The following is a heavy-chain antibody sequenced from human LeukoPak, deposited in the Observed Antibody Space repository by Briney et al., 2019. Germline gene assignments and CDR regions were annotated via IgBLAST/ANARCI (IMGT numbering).Heavy chain of an antibody. J-gene: IGHJ6*03. D-gene: IGHD3-10*01. CDR1: GGSISSSSYY. V-gene: IGHV4-39*07. Sequence: SETLSLTCTVSGGSISSSSYYWSWIRQPPGKGLEWIGEINHSGSTNYNPSLKSRVTISVDTSKNQFSLKLSSVTAADTAVYYCASTYYYGSGRERYYYMDVWGKGTTVTISS. CDR2: INHSGST. CDR3: ASTYYYGSGRERYYYMDV.